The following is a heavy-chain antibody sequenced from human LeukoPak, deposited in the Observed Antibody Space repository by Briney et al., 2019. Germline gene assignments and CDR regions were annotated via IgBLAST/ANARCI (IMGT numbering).Heavy chain of an antibody. Sequence: SETLSLTCTVSGGSISSYYWSWIRQPPGKGLEWIGYIYYSGSTNYNPALKSRVTISVDTSKNQFSLKLSSVTAADTAVYYCARSAVEIATIVDYWGQGTLVTVSS. CDR2: IYYSGST. CDR3: ARSAVEIATIVDY. D-gene: IGHD5-24*01. J-gene: IGHJ4*02. CDR1: GGSISSYY. V-gene: IGHV4-59*01.